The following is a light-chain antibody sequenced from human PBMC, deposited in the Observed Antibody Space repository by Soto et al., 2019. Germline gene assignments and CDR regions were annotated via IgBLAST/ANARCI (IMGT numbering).Light chain of an antibody. CDR3: FSYAGSSTYV. CDR2: ESS. Sequence: QSALTQPASVSGSPGQSITISCTGTSSDVGSYNLVSWYQQHPGKAPKVMIYESSKRPSGVSNRFSGSKSGNTASLTISGLQAEDEADYYCFSYAGSSTYVFGTGTKVTVL. CDR1: SSDVGSYNL. J-gene: IGLJ1*01. V-gene: IGLV2-23*01.